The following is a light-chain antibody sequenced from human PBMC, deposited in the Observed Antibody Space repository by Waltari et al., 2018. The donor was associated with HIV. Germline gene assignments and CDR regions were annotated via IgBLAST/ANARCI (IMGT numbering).Light chain of an antibody. Sequence: SSELTQDPAVSVALGQTVRITCQGDSLRSYYESWYQPKPGQAPVLVIYGKNNRPSGIPDRFSGSSSGNTASLTITGAQAEDEADYYCNSRDSSGNHWVFGGGTKLTVL. CDR2: GKN. V-gene: IGLV3-19*01. CDR1: SLRSYY. J-gene: IGLJ3*02. CDR3: NSRDSSGNHWV.